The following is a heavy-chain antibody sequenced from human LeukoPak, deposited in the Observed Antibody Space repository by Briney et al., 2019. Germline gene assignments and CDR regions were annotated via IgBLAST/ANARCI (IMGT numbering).Heavy chain of an antibody. V-gene: IGHV3-7*03. CDR3: ARVLRGYDILTGYSAIDY. D-gene: IGHD3-9*01. Sequence: GGSLRLSCAASGFTFSSYWMSWVRQAPGKGLEWVANIKQDGSEKYYVDSVKGRFTISRDNAKNSLHLQMNSLRAEDTAVYYCARVLRGYDILTGYSAIDYWGQGTLVTVSS. CDR2: IKQDGSEK. CDR1: GFTFSSYW. J-gene: IGHJ4*02.